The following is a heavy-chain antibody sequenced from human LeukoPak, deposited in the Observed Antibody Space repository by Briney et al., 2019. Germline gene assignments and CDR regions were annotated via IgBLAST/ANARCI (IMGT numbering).Heavy chain of an antibody. J-gene: IGHJ4*02. CDR2: IRYDGSNK. D-gene: IGHD6-19*01. CDR1: GFTFSSYG. Sequence: PGGSLRLSCAASGFTFSSYGMHWVRQAPGKGLEWVAFIRYDGSNKYYADSVKGRFTISSDNSKNTLYLQMNSLRADDTAVYYCARPGYSSGWYRFDYWGQGTLVTVSS. CDR3: ARPGYSSGWYRFDY. V-gene: IGHV3-30*02.